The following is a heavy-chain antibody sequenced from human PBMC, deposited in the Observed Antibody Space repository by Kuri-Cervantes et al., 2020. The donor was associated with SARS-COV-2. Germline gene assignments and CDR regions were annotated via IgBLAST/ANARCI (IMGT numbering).Heavy chain of an antibody. V-gene: IGHV3-48*02. CDR3: ARASSGYDLDIDY. J-gene: IGHJ4*02. CDR2: ISSSSSTI. D-gene: IGHD5-12*01. Sequence: GGSLRLSCAASGFTFSSYSMNWVRQAPGKGLEWVSYISSSSSTIYYADSVKGRFTISRDNAKNSLYLQMNSLRDEDTAVCYCARASSGYDLDIDYWGQGTLVTVSS. CDR1: GFTFSSYS.